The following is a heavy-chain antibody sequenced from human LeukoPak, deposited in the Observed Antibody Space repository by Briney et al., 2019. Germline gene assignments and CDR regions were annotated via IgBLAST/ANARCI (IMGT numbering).Heavy chain of an antibody. V-gene: IGHV4-39*01. CDR1: GDSIRNSRYS. J-gene: IGHJ4*02. Sequence: TSETLSLTCTVSGDSIRNSRYSWGWIRQSPRKGQEWIGSLDYSGSTYYNPSLKSRVTISVGTSKNQFSLRLGSVTAADTAVYYCARREALASPFDFWGQGTLVTVSS. CDR3: ARREALASPFDF. CDR2: LDYSGST. D-gene: IGHD6-19*01.